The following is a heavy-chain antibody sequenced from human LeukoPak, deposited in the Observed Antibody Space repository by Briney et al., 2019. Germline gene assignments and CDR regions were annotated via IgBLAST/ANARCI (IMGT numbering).Heavy chain of an antibody. Sequence: PGGSLRLSCAASGFTFSSYAMSWVRQAPGKGLEWVSAISGSGGSTYYADSVKGRFTISRDNSKNTLYLQMNSLRAEDTAVYYCARSDSNSYREGGFDYWGQGTLVTVSS. V-gene: IGHV3-23*01. CDR2: ISGSGGST. J-gene: IGHJ4*02. CDR1: GFTFSSYA. CDR3: ARSDSNSYREGGFDY. D-gene: IGHD3-22*01.